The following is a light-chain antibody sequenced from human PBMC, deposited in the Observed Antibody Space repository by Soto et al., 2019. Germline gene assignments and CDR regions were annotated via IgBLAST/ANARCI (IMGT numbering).Light chain of an antibody. V-gene: IGLV1-47*01. CDR2: SNS. CDR3: AAWDDSLSGVV. Sequence: VLTQPPSASGTPGQRVTISCSGSSSNIGSNSVHWYQQLPGTAPKLLIYSNSQRPSGVPERISGSKSGTSASLAISGLRSEDEADYYCAAWDDSLSGVVFGGGTKLTVL. J-gene: IGLJ2*01. CDR1: SSNIGSNS.